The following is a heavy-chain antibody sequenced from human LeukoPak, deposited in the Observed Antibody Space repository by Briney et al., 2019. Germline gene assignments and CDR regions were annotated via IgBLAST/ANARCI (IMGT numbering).Heavy chain of an antibody. D-gene: IGHD1-26*01. Sequence: PGRSLRLSCAASGFTFDDYAMHWVRQAPGKGLEWVSGISWNSGSIGYADSVKGRFTISRDNSKNTLYLQMNSLRAEDTAVYYCARLPGSYYFDYWGQGTLVTVSS. CDR3: ARLPGSYYFDY. CDR2: ISWNSGSI. CDR1: GFTFDDYA. J-gene: IGHJ4*02. V-gene: IGHV3-9*01.